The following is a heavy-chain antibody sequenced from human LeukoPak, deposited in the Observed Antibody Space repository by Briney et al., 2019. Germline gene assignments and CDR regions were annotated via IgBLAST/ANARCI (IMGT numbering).Heavy chain of an antibody. J-gene: IGHJ4*02. CDR2: ISSSSSTI. CDR3: ARGLWSGTY. D-gene: IGHD3-10*01. V-gene: IGHV3-48*01. CDR1: GFTFSSYS. Sequence: PGGSLRLSCAASGFTFSSYSMNWVRQAPGKGLERVSYISSSSSTIYYADSVKGRFTISRDNAKNSLYLQMNSLRAEDTAVYYCARGLWSGTYWGQGSLVTVSS.